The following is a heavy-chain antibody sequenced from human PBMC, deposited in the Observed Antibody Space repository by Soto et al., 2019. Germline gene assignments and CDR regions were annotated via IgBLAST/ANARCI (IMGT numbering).Heavy chain of an antibody. V-gene: IGHV3-30*18. CDR1: GFTFSSYG. D-gene: IGHD3-22*01. J-gene: IGHJ4*02. Sequence: GGSLRLSCAASGFTFSSYGMHWVRQAPGKGLEWVAVISYDGSNKYYADSVKGRFTISRDNSKNTQYLQMSSLRADDTAVYYCVKGEYYYDSSGYYPFEYWGQGTLVTVSS. CDR2: ISYDGSNK. CDR3: VKGEYYYDSSGYYPFEY.